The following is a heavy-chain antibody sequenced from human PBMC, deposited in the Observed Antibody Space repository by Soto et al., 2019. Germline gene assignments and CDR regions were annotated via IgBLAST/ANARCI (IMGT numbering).Heavy chain of an antibody. CDR1: GYTFTSSG. Sequence: QVQLVQSEAELKKPGASVKVSCKASGYTFTSSGISWVRQAPGQGLEWMGWISAYNGNTNYPQKFQGRVTMTTDTSTSTVYMELRSLRSDDTAVYYCGTVGYWSGSSCYAGFPTYYYYGMDVWGQGTTVTVSS. CDR3: GTVGYWSGSSCYAGFPTYYYYGMDV. J-gene: IGHJ6*02. V-gene: IGHV1-18*01. D-gene: IGHD2-15*01. CDR2: ISAYNGNT.